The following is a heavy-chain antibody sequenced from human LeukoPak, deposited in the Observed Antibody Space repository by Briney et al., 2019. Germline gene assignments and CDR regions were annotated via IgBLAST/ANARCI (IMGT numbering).Heavy chain of an antibody. J-gene: IGHJ4*02. CDR3: ARDSTYYYDSSGYHSLDY. D-gene: IGHD3-22*01. CDR1: GGTFSSYA. CDR2: IIPIFGTA. Sequence: ASVKVSCKASGGTFSSYAISWVRQAPGQGLEWMGGIIPIFGTANYAQKFQGRVTISADKSTSTAYMELSSLRSKDTAVYYCARDSTYYYDSSGYHSLDYWGQGTLITVSS. V-gene: IGHV1-69*06.